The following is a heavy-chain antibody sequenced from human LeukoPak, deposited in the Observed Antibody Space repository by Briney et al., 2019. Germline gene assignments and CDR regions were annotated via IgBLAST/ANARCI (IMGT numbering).Heavy chain of an antibody. V-gene: IGHV3-23*01. D-gene: IGHD1-26*01. CDR2: ISGSGGST. CDR3: AKSGSYYYYYMDV. Sequence: GGSLRPSCAASGFTFSSYAMSWVRQAPGKGLEWVSAISGSGGSTYYADSVKGRFTISRDNSKNTLYLQMNSLRAEDTAVYYCAKSGSYYYYYMDVWGKGTTVTVSS. J-gene: IGHJ6*03. CDR1: GFTFSSYA.